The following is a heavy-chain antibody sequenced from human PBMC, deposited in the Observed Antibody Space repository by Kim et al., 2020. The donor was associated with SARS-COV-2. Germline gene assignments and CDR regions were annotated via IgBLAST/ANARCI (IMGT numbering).Heavy chain of an antibody. CDR1: GYSFTSYW. J-gene: IGHJ5*02. V-gene: IGHV5-10-1*01. CDR2: IDPSDSYT. D-gene: IGHD3-10*01. CDR3: ARHPPITMVRGVILNWFDP. Sequence: GESLKISCKGSGYSFTSYWISWVRQMPGKGLEWMGRIDPSDSYTNYSPSFQGHVTISADKSISTAYLQWSSLKASDTAMYYCARHPPITMVRGVILNWFDPWGQGTLVTVSS.